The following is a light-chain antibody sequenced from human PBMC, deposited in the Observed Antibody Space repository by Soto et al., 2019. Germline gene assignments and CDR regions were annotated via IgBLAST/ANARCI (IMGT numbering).Light chain of an antibody. V-gene: IGKV3-15*01. CDR2: DAF. J-gene: IGKJ4*01. Sequence: EKVMTQSPATLSVSPGERDTLSCRASQNVKTRLAWYQQKPGQAPRLLIYDAFTRATGIPARFSGSASGTEFTLTISSLQSEDFAVYYCQQYDEWPLTFGGGTKVDIK. CDR1: QNVKTR. CDR3: QQYDEWPLT.